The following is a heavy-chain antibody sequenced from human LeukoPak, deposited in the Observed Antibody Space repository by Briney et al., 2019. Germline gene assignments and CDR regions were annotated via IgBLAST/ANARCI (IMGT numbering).Heavy chain of an antibody. CDR1: GGSISSYY. CDR3: ASADYGSGSYYAFDI. CDR2: IYYSGST. V-gene: IGHV4-59*01. Sequence: SETLSLTCTVSGGSISSYYWSWLRQPPGKGLEWIGYIYYSGSTNYNPSLKSRVTISVDTSKNQFSLKLSSVTAADTAVYYCASADYGSGSYYAFDIWGQGTMVTVSS. D-gene: IGHD3-10*01. J-gene: IGHJ3*02.